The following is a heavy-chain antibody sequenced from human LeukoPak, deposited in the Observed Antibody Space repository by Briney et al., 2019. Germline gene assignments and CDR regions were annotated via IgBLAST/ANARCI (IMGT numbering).Heavy chain of an antibody. J-gene: IGHJ6*02. CDR1: GFSVSSNH. Sequence: PGGSLRLSCAASGFSVSSNHMSWVRQAPGMGLEWVSLIYTDGTRHYAAAVKGRCTISRDKSKNTLYLKMDSLKAENTGVYHCARSRDILRYKYAMDVWGQGTTVTVSS. CDR2: IYTDGTR. D-gene: IGHD3-9*01. CDR3: ARSRDILRYKYAMDV. V-gene: IGHV3-53*01.